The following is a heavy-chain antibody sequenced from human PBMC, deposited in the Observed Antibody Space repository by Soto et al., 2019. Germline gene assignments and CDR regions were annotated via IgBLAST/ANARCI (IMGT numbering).Heavy chain of an antibody. J-gene: IGHJ3*02. D-gene: IGHD6-19*01. CDR2: VYHSGRT. CDR1: GDSISSDKW. CDR3: VATGWYAIDT. Sequence: SETLSLTCDVSGDSISSDKWWSWVRQSPGKGLEWIGEVYHSGRTHYNPSLKSRVTISVDDSKNQFSLNLNSVTAADTAVYYCVATGWYAIDTWRHATLITV. V-gene: IGHV4-4*02.